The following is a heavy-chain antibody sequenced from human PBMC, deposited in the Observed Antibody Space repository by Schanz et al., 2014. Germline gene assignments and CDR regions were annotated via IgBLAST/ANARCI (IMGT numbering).Heavy chain of an antibody. V-gene: IGHV3-23*01. J-gene: IGHJ4*02. D-gene: IGHD3-3*01. CDR1: GFIFGSSV. CDR3: VRDSFFAFDY. Sequence: EVQLLESGGGLIQPGGSLRLSCAASGFIFGSSVMAWVRQAPGKGLEWVSVIGVDGTTTYYADSVKGRFTISRDNSKNTLYLQMNTLRAEDTAVYYCVRDSFFAFDYWGQGTLVTVSS. CDR2: IGVDGTTT.